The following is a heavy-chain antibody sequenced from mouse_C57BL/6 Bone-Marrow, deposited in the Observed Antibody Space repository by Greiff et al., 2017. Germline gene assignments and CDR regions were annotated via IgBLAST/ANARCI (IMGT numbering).Heavy chain of an antibody. CDR3: ARGGYYYYGSKGY. V-gene: IGHV1-69*01. CDR1: GYTFTSYW. Sequence: VQLQQPGAELVMPGASVKLSCKASGYTFTSYWMHWVKQRPGQGLEWIGEIDPSDSYTNYNQKFKGKSTLTVDKSSSTAYMQLSSLTSEDSAVYYCARGGYYYYGSKGYWGQGTTLTVSS. J-gene: IGHJ2*01. D-gene: IGHD1-1*01. CDR2: IDPSDSYT.